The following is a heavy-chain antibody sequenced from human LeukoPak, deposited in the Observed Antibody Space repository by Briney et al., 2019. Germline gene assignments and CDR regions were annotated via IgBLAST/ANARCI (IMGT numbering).Heavy chain of an antibody. Sequence: GGSLRLSCAASGFTFSSYDMHWVRQATGKGLEWVSAIGTASDTYYPGSVKGRFTISRDNAKNSLYLQMNSLRVEDTAVYYCTRSGRYFDYWGQGTLVTVSS. CDR1: GFTFSSYD. J-gene: IGHJ4*02. V-gene: IGHV3-13*04. CDR3: TRSGRYFDY. D-gene: IGHD3-10*01. CDR2: IGTASDT.